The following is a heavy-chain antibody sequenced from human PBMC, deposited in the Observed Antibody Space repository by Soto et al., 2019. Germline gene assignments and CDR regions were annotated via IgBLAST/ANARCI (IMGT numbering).Heavy chain of an antibody. J-gene: IGHJ4*02. D-gene: IGHD1-7*01. CDR1: GYTLTELS. CDR2: FDPEDGET. CDR3: ATVRPYNWNYSPFGY. V-gene: IGHV1-24*01. Sequence: WASVKVSCKVSGYTLTELSMHWVRQAPGKGLEWMGGFDPEDGETIYAQKFQGRVTMTEDTSTDTAYMELSSLRSEDTAVYYCATVRPYNWNYSPFGYWGQGTLVTVS.